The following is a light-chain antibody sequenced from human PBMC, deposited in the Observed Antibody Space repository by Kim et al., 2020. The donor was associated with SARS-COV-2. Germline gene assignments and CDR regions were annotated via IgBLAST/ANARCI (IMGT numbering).Light chain of an antibody. J-gene: IGLJ2*01. CDR1: SLRSYY. Sequence: SSELTQDPAVSVALGQTVRITCQGDSLRSYYTTWYQQKPGQAPVLVIYGENSRPSGIPDRFSGSSSGDTASLTITGAQAEDEADYYYNSRGNSGDIWLFGGGTQLTVL. CDR3: NSRGNSGDIWL. CDR2: GEN. V-gene: IGLV3-19*01.